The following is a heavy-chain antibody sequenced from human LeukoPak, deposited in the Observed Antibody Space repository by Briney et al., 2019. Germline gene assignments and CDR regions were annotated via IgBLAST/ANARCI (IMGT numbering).Heavy chain of an antibody. CDR1: GASIRGSQLY. CDR3: ASSLEMATITA. D-gene: IGHD5-24*01. CDR2: IYYSGST. J-gene: IGHJ5*02. V-gene: IGHV4-61*05. Sequence: SETLSLTCSVSGASIRGSQLYWGWIRQPPGKGLEWIGYIYYSGSTNYNPSLKSRVTISVDTSKNQFSLKLSSVTAADTAVYYCASSLEMATITAWGQGTLVTVSS.